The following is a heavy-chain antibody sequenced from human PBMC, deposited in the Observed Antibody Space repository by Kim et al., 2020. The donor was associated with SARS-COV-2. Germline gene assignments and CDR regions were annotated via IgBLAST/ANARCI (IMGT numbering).Heavy chain of an antibody. CDR3: ATLPGVVVVAATQHYYYGMDV. CDR1: GFTFSSYA. V-gene: IGHV3-23*01. Sequence: GGSLKLSCAASGFTFSSYAMSWVRQAPGKGLECVSAISGSGSGTYYADSVKGRFTISRDNSKNTLYLQMNSLRAEDTSVYYCATLPGVVVVAATQHYYYGMDVWGPGTTVTVSS. J-gene: IGHJ6*02. D-gene: IGHD2-15*01. CDR2: ISGSGSGT.